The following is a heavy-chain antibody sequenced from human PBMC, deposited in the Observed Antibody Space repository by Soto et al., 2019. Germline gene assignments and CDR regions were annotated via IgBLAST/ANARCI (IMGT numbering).Heavy chain of an antibody. J-gene: IGHJ4*02. V-gene: IGHV3-48*01. CDR2: ISSSSSNI. Sequence: EVQLVESGGGLVQPGGSLRLSCAASGFTFSSFGMNWVRQAPGKGLEWVSYISSSSSNIYYADSVKGRFTISRDNAKNSRYRQMGSLRAEGTAVYSCAKPQPRYFDYWGQGTLATVSS. CDR1: GFTFSSFG. CDR3: AKPQPRYFDY.